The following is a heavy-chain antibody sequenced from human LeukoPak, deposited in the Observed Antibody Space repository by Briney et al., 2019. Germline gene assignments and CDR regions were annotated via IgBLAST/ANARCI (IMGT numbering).Heavy chain of an antibody. D-gene: IGHD3-22*01. CDR3: ARVSGYYDSGGYPYYFDY. J-gene: IGHJ4*02. CDR1: GGSISSYY. CDR2: IYYSGST. Sequence: KASQTLSLTCTVSGGSISSYYWSWIRQPPGKGLEWIGYIYYSGSTNYNPSLKSRVTISVDTSKNQFSLKLSSVTAADTAVYYCARVSGYYDSGGYPYYFDYWGQGTLVTVSS. V-gene: IGHV4-59*01.